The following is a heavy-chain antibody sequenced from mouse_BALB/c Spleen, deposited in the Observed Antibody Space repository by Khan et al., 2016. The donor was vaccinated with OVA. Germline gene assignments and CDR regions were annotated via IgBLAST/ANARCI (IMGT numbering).Heavy chain of an antibody. CDR1: GYTFTSYT. J-gene: IGHJ3*01. D-gene: IGHD2-14*01. Sequence: VQLQQSGAELARPGASVKMSCKASGYTFTSYTIHWIKKRPGQGLEWIGYINPSNGYTNYNQKFKDKATLTTDKSYTTAYLQLSSLTSDDAAVYNCVRDGAYHRNDGWFAYWGQVTLVTVSA. V-gene: IGHV1-4*01. CDR3: VRDGAYHRNDGWFAY. CDR2: INPSNGYT.